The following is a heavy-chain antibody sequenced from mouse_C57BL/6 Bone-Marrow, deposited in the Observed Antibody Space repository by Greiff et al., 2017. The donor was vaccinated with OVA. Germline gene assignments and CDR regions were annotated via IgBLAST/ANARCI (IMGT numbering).Heavy chain of an antibody. Sequence: VQLKESGAELARPGASVKLSCKASGYTFTSYGISWVKQRTGQGLEWIGEIYPRSGNTYYNEKFKGKATLTADKSSSTAYMELRSLTSEDSAVYFCARRDYYGREVYWYFDVWGTGTTVTVSS. V-gene: IGHV1-81*01. CDR3: ARRDYYGREVYWYFDV. CDR2: IYPRSGNT. J-gene: IGHJ1*03. D-gene: IGHD1-1*01. CDR1: GYTFTSYG.